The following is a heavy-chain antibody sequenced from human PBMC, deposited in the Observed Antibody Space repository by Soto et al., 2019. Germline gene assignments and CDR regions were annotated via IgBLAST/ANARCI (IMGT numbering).Heavy chain of an antibody. CDR2: IYWDADK. CDR3: AHIRDDFWSGYYGGEVDP. D-gene: IGHD3-3*01. Sequence: QLTLKESGPTLVKPTQTLTLTCTFSGFSLSTSGLGVGWLRQPPGKALEWLALIYWDADKRYSPALKSRLTTTKDTSKNQVVLTMTNMDPVDTATYYCAHIRDDFWSGYYGGEVDPWGQGTLVTVSS. J-gene: IGHJ5*02. CDR1: GFSLSTSGLG. V-gene: IGHV2-5*02.